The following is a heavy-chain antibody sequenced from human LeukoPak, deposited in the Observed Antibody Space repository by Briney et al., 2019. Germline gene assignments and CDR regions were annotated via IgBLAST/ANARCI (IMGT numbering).Heavy chain of an antibody. Sequence: GGSLRLSCAASGFTFSSYWMHWVRQAPGKGLVWVSRINSDGSITSYADSVEGRFTISRDNAKNTLYLQMNSLRAEDTAVYYCARGTGYSVFDMWGQGTMVTVSS. V-gene: IGHV3-74*01. CDR3: ARGTGYSVFDM. CDR2: INSDGSIT. J-gene: IGHJ3*02. D-gene: IGHD1-26*01. CDR1: GFTFSSYW.